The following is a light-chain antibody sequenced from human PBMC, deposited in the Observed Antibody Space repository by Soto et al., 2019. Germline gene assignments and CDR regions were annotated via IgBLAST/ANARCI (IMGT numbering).Light chain of an antibody. CDR3: GTWDSGLSGVL. CDR2: DDN. J-gene: IGLJ2*01. Sequence: QSALTQPPSVSAGPGQKVTISCSGSSSNIGNNYVSWYQQVPGTAPKLLIYDDNERPSGIPGRFSGSKSGTSATLAITGLQTGDEADYYCGTWDSGLSGVLFGGGTKLTVL. CDR1: SSNIGNNY. V-gene: IGLV1-51*01.